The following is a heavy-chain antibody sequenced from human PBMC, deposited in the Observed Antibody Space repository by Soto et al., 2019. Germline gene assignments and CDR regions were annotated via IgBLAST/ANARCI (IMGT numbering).Heavy chain of an antibody. J-gene: IGHJ6*03. D-gene: IGHD1-1*01. CDR3: ARDHPEPPLDYYYYMDV. CDR1: GFTFSSYS. Sequence: EVQLVESGGGLVKPGGSLRLSCAASGFTFSSYSMNWVRQAPGKGLEWVSSISSSSSYIYYADSVKGRFTISRDNAKNSLYLQMNSLRAEDTAVYYCARDHPEPPLDYYYYMDVWGKGTTVTVSS. CDR2: ISSSSSYI. V-gene: IGHV3-21*01.